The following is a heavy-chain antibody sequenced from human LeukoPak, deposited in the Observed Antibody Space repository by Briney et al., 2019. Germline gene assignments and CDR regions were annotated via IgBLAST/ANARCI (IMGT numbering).Heavy chain of an antibody. J-gene: IGHJ4*02. V-gene: IGHV3-23*01. D-gene: IGHD3-10*01. CDR2: ISGSSGST. CDR3: AKQNGVVRGVIIG. CDR1: GFTFSSYA. Sequence: GGSLRLSCAASGFTFSSYAMSWVRQAPGKGLEWVSAISGSSGSTYYADSVKGRFTISRDNSKNTLYLQMNSLRAEDTAVYYCAKQNGVVRGVIIGWGQGTLVTVSS.